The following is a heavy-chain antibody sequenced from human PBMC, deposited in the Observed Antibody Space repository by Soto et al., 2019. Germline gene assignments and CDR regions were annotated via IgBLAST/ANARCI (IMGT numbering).Heavy chain of an antibody. J-gene: IGHJ6*03. CDR3: ARAPVNPTYYDSWSGPTYYYYYMDV. Sequence: SETLSLTCTVSGGSISSYYWSWIRQPPGKGLEWIGYIYYSGSTNYNPSLKSRVTISVDTSKNQFSLKLSSVTAADTAVYYCARAPVNPTYYDSWSGPTYYYYYMDVWGKGTTVTVSS. D-gene: IGHD3-3*01. CDR1: GGSISSYY. CDR2: IYYSGST. V-gene: IGHV4-59*01.